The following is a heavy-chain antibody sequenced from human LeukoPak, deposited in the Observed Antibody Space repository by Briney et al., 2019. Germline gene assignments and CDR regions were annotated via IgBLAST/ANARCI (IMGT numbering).Heavy chain of an antibody. V-gene: IGHV3-9*01. Sequence: PGGSLRLSCAASGFTFDDYAMHWVRQAPGNGLEWVSGISWNSGSIGYADSVKGRFTISRDNAKNSLYLQMNSLRAEDTALYYCAKAVGAYYYGSGSYWFDYWGQGTLVTVSS. CDR1: GFTFDDYA. CDR2: ISWNSGSI. CDR3: AKAVGAYYYGSGSYWFDY. D-gene: IGHD3-10*01. J-gene: IGHJ4*02.